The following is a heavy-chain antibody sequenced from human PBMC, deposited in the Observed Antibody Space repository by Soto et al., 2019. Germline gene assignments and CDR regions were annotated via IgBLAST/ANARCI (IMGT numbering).Heavy chain of an antibody. CDR2: MNPNSGNT. V-gene: IGHV1-8*01. CDR1: VYTFTSYD. Sequence: QVQLVQSGAEVKKPGASVKVSCKASVYTFTSYDINWVRQATGQGLEWMGGMNPNSGNTGYAQKFQGRVTMTRNTSISTAYMELSSLRSEDTAVYYCARELSSSWRFDYWGQGTLVTVSS. J-gene: IGHJ4*02. D-gene: IGHD6-13*01. CDR3: ARELSSSWRFDY.